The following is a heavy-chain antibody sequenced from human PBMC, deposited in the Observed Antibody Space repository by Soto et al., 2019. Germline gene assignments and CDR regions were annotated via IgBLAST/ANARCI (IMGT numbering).Heavy chain of an antibody. D-gene: IGHD3-22*01. J-gene: IGHJ3*02. CDR3: ARDRPTTYYYDSSGYQPDAFDI. CDR1: GFTFDDYG. V-gene: IGHV3-20*04. Sequence: GGSLRLSCAASGFTFDDYGMSWVRQAPGKGLEWVSGINWNGGSTGYADSVKGRFTISRDNAKNSLYLQMNSLRAEDTALYYCARDRPTTYYYDSSGYQPDAFDIWGQGTMVTVSS. CDR2: INWNGGST.